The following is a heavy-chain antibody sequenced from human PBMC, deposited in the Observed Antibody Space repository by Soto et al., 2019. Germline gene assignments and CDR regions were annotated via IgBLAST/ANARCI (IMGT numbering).Heavy chain of an antibody. V-gene: IGHV3-21*01. CDR3: AREGGPYYDSSRHKSDYYYGMDV. J-gene: IGHJ6*02. Sequence: GGSLRLSCAASGFTFSSYSMNWVLQAPGKGLEWVSSISSSSSYIYYPDSVKGRFTISTDNAKNSLYLQVNSLRAEDTAVYYCAREGGPYYDSSRHKSDYYYGMDVWRQGTTVTVSS. CDR2: ISSSSSYI. CDR1: GFTFSSYS. D-gene: IGHD3-22*01.